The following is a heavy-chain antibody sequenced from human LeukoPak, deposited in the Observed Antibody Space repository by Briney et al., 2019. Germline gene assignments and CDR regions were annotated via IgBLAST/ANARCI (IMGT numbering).Heavy chain of an antibody. Sequence: GGSLRLSCAASGFRFSSYAMSWVRQAPGKGLEWVSGITWNGNDMDYADSVKGRFTISRDNAKNSLYLQMNSLTPEDTALYYCAKDKTGGFVAFDLWGQGTMVTVSS. CDR1: GFRFSSYA. D-gene: IGHD3-16*01. J-gene: IGHJ3*01. CDR2: ITWNGNDM. CDR3: AKDKTGGFVAFDL. V-gene: IGHV3-9*01.